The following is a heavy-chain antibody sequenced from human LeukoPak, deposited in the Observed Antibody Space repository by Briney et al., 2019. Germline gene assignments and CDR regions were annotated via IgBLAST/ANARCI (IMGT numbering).Heavy chain of an antibody. J-gene: IGHJ3*02. CDR2: IYTSGST. CDR1: GGSISSYY. D-gene: IGHD4-17*01. V-gene: IGHV4-4*07. Sequence: SETLSLTCTVSGGSISSYYWSWIRQPAGKGLEWIGRIYTSGSTNYNPSLKSRVTMSVDTSKNQFSLKLSSVTAADTAVYYCARDSSSMSPYGDYALGLAFDIWGQGTMVTVSS. CDR3: ARDSSSMSPYGDYALGLAFDI.